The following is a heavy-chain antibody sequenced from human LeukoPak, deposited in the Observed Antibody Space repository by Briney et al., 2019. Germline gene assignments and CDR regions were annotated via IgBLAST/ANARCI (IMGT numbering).Heavy chain of an antibody. J-gene: IGHJ3*02. V-gene: IGHV4-30-4*08. Sequence: PSQTLSLTCTVSGGSISSGDYDWSWIRQPPGKGLEWIGYIYYSGSTYYNPSLKSRVTISVDTSKNQFSLKLSSVTAADTAVYSCARYRQSIYYDSSGNDASDIWGQGTMVTVSS. CDR3: ARYRQSIYYDSSGNDASDI. CDR2: IYYSGST. D-gene: IGHD3-22*01. CDR1: GGSISSGDYD.